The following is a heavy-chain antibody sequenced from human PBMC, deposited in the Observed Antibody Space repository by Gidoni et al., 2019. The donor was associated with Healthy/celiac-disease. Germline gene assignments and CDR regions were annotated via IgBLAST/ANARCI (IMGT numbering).Heavy chain of an antibody. V-gene: IGHV4-34*01. Sequence: AVYGGSFSGYYWSWIRQPPGKGLEWIGEINHSGSTNYNPSLKSRVTISVDTSKNQFSLKLSSVTAADTAVYYCARGRVAGTLPNCFDYWGQGTLVTVSS. CDR1: GGSFSGYY. J-gene: IGHJ4*02. CDR2: INHSGST. D-gene: IGHD6-19*01. CDR3: ARGRVAGTLPNCFDY.